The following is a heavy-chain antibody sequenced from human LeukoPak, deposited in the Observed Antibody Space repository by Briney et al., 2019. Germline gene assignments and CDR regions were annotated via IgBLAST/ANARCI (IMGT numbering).Heavy chain of an antibody. J-gene: IGHJ4*02. CDR3: ARGDLSSGWYYFDY. V-gene: IGHV1-18*01. Sequence: ASVKVSCKASGYTFTSYGISWVRQAPGQGLEWMGWTSAYNGNTNYAQKLQGRVTMTTDTSTSTAYMELRSLRSDDTAVYYCARGDLSSGWYYFDYWGQGTLVTVSS. CDR1: GYTFTSYG. D-gene: IGHD6-19*01. CDR2: TSAYNGNT.